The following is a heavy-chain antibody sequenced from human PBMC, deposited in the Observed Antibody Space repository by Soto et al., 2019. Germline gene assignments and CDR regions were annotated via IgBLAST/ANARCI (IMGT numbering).Heavy chain of an antibody. D-gene: IGHD3-3*01. Sequence: GCTSGSYGMHGVRQAPGKGLEWVAVISYDGSNKYYADSVKGRFTISRDNSKNTLYLQMNSLRAEDTAVYYCAKDRTIFGVVPDSVDGWGQGTTAPVSS. CDR2: ISYDGSNK. CDR1: GCTSGSYG. J-gene: IGHJ6*02. CDR3: AKDRTIFGVVPDSVDG. V-gene: IGHV3-30*18.